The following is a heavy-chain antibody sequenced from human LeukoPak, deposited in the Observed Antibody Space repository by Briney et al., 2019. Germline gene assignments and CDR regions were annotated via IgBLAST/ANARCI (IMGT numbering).Heavy chain of an antibody. Sequence: SETLSLTCAVYGGSFSGYYWSWIRQPPGKGLEWIGEINHGGSTNYNTSLMSRVTISVDMSKNQLSLKLSSVTASDTAVCYCARDLGYSSGWYDIWGQGTMVTVSS. J-gene: IGHJ3*02. V-gene: IGHV4-34*01. CDR1: GGSFSGYY. CDR2: INHGGST. D-gene: IGHD6-19*01. CDR3: ARDLGYSSGWYDI.